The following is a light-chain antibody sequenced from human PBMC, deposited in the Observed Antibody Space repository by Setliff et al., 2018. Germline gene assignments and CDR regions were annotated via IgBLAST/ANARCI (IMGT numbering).Light chain of an antibody. CDR3: QSYDSSLSGWV. Sequence: QSVLTQPPSVSGAPGQRVTISCTGSSSNIGAGYDVHWYQQLPGTAPKLLIYGNSNRPSGVPDRFSGSKSGTSATLAITGLQAEDEADYYCQSYDSSLSGWVFGGGTQRTV. CDR1: SSNIGAGYD. J-gene: IGLJ3*02. CDR2: GNS. V-gene: IGLV1-40*01.